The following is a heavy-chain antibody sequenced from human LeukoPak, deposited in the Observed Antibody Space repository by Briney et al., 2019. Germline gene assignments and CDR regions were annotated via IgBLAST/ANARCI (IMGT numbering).Heavy chain of an antibody. Sequence: SETLSLTCTVSGGSISSYYWNWIRQPPGKGLEWIGFIYYSGSTNYNPSLKSRVTISVDTSKNQFSLNLSSVTAADTAVYYCAREGDKYANWFDTWGQGTLVTVSS. V-gene: IGHV4-59*01. CDR3: AREGDKYANWFDT. CDR1: GGSISSYY. CDR2: IYYSGST. J-gene: IGHJ5*02. D-gene: IGHD2-21*02.